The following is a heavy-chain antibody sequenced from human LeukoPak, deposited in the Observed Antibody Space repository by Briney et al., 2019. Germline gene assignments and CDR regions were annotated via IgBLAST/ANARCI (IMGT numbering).Heavy chain of an antibody. CDR2: IYTSGST. J-gene: IGHJ4*02. CDR3: ARDVGARLPGY. D-gene: IGHD6-6*01. Sequence: PSETLSLTCTVSGGSIRSYYWSWIRQPAGKGLEWIGRIYTSGSTNYNPSLKSRVTMSVDTSKNQFSLKLSSMTAADTALFYCARDVGARLPGYWGQGTLVTVSS. CDR1: GGSIRSYY. V-gene: IGHV4-4*07.